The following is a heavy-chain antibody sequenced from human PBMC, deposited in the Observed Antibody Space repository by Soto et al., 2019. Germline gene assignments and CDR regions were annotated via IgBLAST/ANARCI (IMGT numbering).Heavy chain of an antibody. CDR1: GYSFTSSW. J-gene: IGHJ6*02. Sequence: GESLKISCKGSGYSFTSSWISWVRQMPGKGLEWMGRIDPSDSYTYYSPSFQGHVTISADRSISTAYLQWSGLKASDTAMYYCARLEVYYHMDVWGQGTTVTVSS. CDR3: ARLEVYYHMDV. V-gene: IGHV5-10-1*01. CDR2: IDPSDSYT.